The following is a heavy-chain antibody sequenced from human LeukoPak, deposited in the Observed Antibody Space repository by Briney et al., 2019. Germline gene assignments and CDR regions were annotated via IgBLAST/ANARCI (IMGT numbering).Heavy chain of an antibody. CDR2: INHSGST. Sequence: SETLSLTCAVYGGSFSGYYWSWIRQPPGKGLEWIGEINHSGSTNYNPSLKSRVTISVDTSKNQFSLKLSSVTAADTAAYYCARGPPGNSYGFRSRFDYWGQGTLVTVSS. CDR3: ARGPPGNSYGFRSRFDY. J-gene: IGHJ4*02. V-gene: IGHV4-34*01. D-gene: IGHD5-18*01. CDR1: GGSFSGYY.